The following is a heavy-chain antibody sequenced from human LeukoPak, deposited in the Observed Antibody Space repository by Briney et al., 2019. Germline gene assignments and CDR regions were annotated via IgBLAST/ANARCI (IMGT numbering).Heavy chain of an antibody. V-gene: IGHV3-33*01. Sequence: GGSLRLSRAASGFTFSSYGMHWVRRAPGKGLEWVAIMWYDGSNKYYTDSVKGRFTISRDNSKNTLYLQMNSLRVEDTAVYYCAREDTALVIAYWGQGTLVTVSS. CDR3: AREDTALVIAY. J-gene: IGHJ4*02. CDR2: MWYDGSNK. D-gene: IGHD5-18*01. CDR1: GFTFSSYG.